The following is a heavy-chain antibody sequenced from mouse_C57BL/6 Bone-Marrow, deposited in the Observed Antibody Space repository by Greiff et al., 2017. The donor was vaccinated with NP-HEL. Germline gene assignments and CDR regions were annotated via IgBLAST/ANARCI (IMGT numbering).Heavy chain of an antibody. CDR2: IDPENGDT. CDR1: GFNIKDDY. J-gene: IGHJ2*01. CDR3: TVYSTVVARDY. V-gene: IGHV14-4*01. Sequence: VQLQQSGAELVRPGASVKLSCTASGFNIKDDYMHWVKQRPEQGLEWIGWIDPENGDTEYASKFQGKATISADTSSNTAYLQLSSLTSEDTAVYYCTVYSTVVARDYWGKGTTLTVSS. D-gene: IGHD1-1*01.